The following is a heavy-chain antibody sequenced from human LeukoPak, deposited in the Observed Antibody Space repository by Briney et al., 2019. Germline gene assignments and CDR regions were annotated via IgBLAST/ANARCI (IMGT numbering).Heavy chain of an antibody. D-gene: IGHD5-12*01. J-gene: IGHJ5*02. CDR1: GYRFIGYY. CDR3: ARDLDGYRSGNGA. CDR2: INPNTGDT. Sequence: PSVKVSCKASGYRFIGYYIHWVRQAPGQGLEWMGWINPNTGDTNLAQKLQGRVTMTRDTSISTAYMELSRLRSDDTAVYYCARDLDGYRSGNGAWGQETLVTVSS. V-gene: IGHV1-2*02.